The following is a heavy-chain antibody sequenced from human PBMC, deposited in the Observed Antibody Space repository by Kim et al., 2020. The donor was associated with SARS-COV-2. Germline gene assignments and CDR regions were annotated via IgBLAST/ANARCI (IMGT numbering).Heavy chain of an antibody. J-gene: IGHJ6*02. CDR3: ARDLLVGATSYGMDV. V-gene: IGHV3-33*01. CDR2: IWYDGSNT. D-gene: IGHD1-26*01. Sequence: GGSLRLSCAASGFTFSSYGMHWVRQAPGKGLEWVAVIWYDGSNTYYADSVKGRFTISRDNSKNTLYLQMNSLRAEDTAVYYCARDLLVGATSYGMDVWGQGTTVTVSS. CDR1: GFTFSSYG.